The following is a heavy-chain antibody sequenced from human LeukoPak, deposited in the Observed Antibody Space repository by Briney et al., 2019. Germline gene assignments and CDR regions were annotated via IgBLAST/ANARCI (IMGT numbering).Heavy chain of an antibody. Sequence: ASVKVSCEASGYTFTSYYIHWVRQAPGQGLEWMGIINPSGVSTTYAQKFQGRATMTRDTSTSTVYMELSSLRSEDTAVYYCAREVGASSAAYYYYGMDVWGQGTTVTVSS. J-gene: IGHJ6*02. CDR2: INPSGVST. CDR1: GYTFTSYY. CDR3: AREVGASSAAYYYYGMDV. V-gene: IGHV1-46*01. D-gene: IGHD6-6*01.